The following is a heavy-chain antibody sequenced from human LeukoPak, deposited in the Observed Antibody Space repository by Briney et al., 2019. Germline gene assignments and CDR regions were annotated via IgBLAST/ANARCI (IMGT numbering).Heavy chain of an antibody. CDR3: ARDLSAAFDF. J-gene: IGHJ4*02. Sequence: GGSLRLSCAASGFPFSSYGMHWVRQAPGKGLEWVARLVYDARSDYANSVKGRFSISRDDSKNTMFLDMSNLRVEDTALYYCARDLSAAFDFWGQGVLVTVSS. CDR1: GFPFSSYG. CDR2: LVYDARS. D-gene: IGHD6-19*01. V-gene: IGHV3-33*01.